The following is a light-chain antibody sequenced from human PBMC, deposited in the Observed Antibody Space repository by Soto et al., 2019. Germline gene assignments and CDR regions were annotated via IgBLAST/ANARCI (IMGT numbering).Light chain of an antibody. CDR2: GAS. CDR3: QQYGSSPPLT. V-gene: IGKV3-20*01. CDR1: QSVSSSY. J-gene: IGKJ4*01. Sequence: EIVLTQSPVTLSLSPGERATLSCRASQSVSSSYLAWYQQKPGQAPRLLIYGASSRATGIPDRFSGSGSGTDFTLTISSLEPEDFAVYYCQQYGSSPPLTFGGGTKVDIK.